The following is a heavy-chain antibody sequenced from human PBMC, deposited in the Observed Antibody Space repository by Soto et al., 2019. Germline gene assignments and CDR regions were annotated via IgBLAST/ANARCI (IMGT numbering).Heavy chain of an antibody. CDR3: ARESWANPDY. CDR1: GFSMSDHF. Sequence: QVQLVESGGDLVKPGGSLRLSCAASGFSMSDHFMSWIRQAPGKGLEWVSYISDSDRGSATQYGDSVKGRFTISRDNAKNSLYLHMNSLRVEDTAVYYCARESWANPDYWGQGTLVTVSS. J-gene: IGHJ4*02. CDR2: ISDSDRGSAT. D-gene: IGHD3-10*01. V-gene: IGHV3-11*01.